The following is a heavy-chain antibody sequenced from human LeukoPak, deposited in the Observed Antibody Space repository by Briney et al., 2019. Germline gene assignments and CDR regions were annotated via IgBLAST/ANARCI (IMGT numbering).Heavy chain of an antibody. V-gene: IGHV4-4*07. CDR3: ARVGQLANFDY. J-gene: IGHJ4*02. Sequence: SETLSLTCTVSGGSISSYYWSWIRQPAGKGLEWIGRIYTGGSTNYNPSLKSRVTMSVDTSKNQFSLKPSSVTAADTAVYYCARVGQLANFDYWGQGTLVTVSS. CDR1: GGSISSYY. CDR2: IYTGGST. D-gene: IGHD6-13*01.